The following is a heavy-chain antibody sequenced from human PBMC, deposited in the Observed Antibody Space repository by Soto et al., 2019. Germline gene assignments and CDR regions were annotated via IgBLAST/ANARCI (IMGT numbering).Heavy chain of an antibody. CDR1: GYTFTSYD. CDR2: MNPNSANT. CDR3: AREEVRGMDV. J-gene: IGHJ6*02. Sequence: QVQLVQSGAEVKKPGASVKVSCKASGYTFTSYDINWVRQATGQGLEWMGWMNPNSANTGYAQKFQGTVTMTRNTTTSTAYMELSTLKSEDTAVYYCAREEVRGMDVWGQGTTVTVSS. V-gene: IGHV1-8*01.